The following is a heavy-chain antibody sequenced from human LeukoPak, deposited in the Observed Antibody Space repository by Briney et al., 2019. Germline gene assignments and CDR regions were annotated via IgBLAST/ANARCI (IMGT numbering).Heavy chain of an antibody. D-gene: IGHD3-16*01. CDR1: GGFISSSSYY. V-gene: IGHV4-39*05. J-gene: IGHJ4*02. Sequence: SETPSLTCTVSGGFISSSSYYWGWIRQPPGEGLEWIGTIYYSGSTYYNPSLKSRVTISVDTSKNQFSLKLSSVTAADTAVYYCATGALMTNFDYWGQGTLVTVSS. CDR2: IYYSGST. CDR3: ATGALMTNFDY.